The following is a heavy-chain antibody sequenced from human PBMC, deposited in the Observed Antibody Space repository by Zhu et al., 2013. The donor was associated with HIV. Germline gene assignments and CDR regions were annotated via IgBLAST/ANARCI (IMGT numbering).Heavy chain of an antibody. CDR2: IYYSGST. D-gene: IGHD1-26*01. CDR1: GGSISSYY. CDR3: ARKIVGAGPVFDY. Sequence: QVQLQESGPGLVKPSETLSLTCTVSGGSISSYYWSWIRQPPGKGLEWIGYIYYSGSTNYNPSLKSRVTISVDTSKNQFSLKLSSVTAADTAVYYCARKIVGAGPVFDYWGQGTLVTVSS. V-gene: IGHV4-59*01. J-gene: IGHJ4*02.